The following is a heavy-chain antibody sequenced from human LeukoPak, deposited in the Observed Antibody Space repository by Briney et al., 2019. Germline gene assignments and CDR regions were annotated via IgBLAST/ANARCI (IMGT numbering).Heavy chain of an antibody. CDR3: ARGVLLGYFDWLGIDY. V-gene: IGHV4-39*07. Sequence: SETLSLTCTVSGGSISSSSYYWGWIRQPPGKGLEWIGSIYYSGSTYYNPSLKSRVTISVDTSKNQFSLKLSSVTAADTAVYYCARGVLLGYFDWLGIDYWGRGTLVTVSS. J-gene: IGHJ4*02. CDR1: GGSISSSSYY. D-gene: IGHD3-9*01. CDR2: IYYSGST.